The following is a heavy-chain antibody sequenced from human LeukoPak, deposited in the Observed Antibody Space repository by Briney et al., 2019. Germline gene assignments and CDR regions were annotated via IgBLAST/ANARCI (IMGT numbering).Heavy chain of an antibody. Sequence: GGSLRLSCAASGFTFNSYAMSWVRQAPGKGLEWVSVISGIGSNTYYADSVKGWFTISRDNSKNTLYLQMNSLRAEDTAVYYCAKARAPCSSTSCPPGPDYWGQGTLVTVSS. D-gene: IGHD2-2*01. CDR3: AKARAPCSSTSCPPGPDY. V-gene: IGHV3-23*01. J-gene: IGHJ4*02. CDR1: GFTFNSYA. CDR2: ISGIGSNT.